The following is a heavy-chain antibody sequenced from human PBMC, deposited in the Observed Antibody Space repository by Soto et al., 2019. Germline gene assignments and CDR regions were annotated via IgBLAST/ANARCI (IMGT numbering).Heavy chain of an antibody. J-gene: IGHJ4*02. D-gene: IGHD2-8*01. V-gene: IGHV3-66*01. Sequence: GGSLRLSCAASGFTVSSNYMSWVRQAPGKGLEWVSVIYSGGSTYYADSVKGRFTISRDNSKNTLYLQMNSLRAEDTAVYYCARYQRRDCTNGVCSPQDFFDYWGQGTLVTVSS. CDR1: GFTVSSNY. CDR3: ARYQRRDCTNGVCSPQDFFDY. CDR2: IYSGGST.